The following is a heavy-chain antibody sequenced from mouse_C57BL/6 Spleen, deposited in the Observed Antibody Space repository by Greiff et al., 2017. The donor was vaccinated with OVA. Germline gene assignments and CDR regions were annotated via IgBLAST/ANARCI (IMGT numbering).Heavy chain of an antibody. CDR2: IDPNSGGT. Sequence: QVQLQQPGAELVKPGASVKLSCKASGYTFTSYWMHWVKQRPGRGLEWIGRIDPNSGGTKYNEKFKDKATLTADKSSSTVYMELSRLTSEDSAVYFCARHELTGHWYFDVWGTGTTVTVSS. CDR1: GYTFTSYW. D-gene: IGHD4-1*01. V-gene: IGHV1-62-3*01. J-gene: IGHJ1*03. CDR3: ARHELTGHWYFDV.